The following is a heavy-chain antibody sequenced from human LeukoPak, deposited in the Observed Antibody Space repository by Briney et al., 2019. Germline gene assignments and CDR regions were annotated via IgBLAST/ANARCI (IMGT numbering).Heavy chain of an antibody. CDR2: VSLSGLT. J-gene: IGHJ4*02. CDR1: GGSITSTNW. Sequence: SDPLSLTCGVSGGSITSTNWWSWVRQPPRQGLEWIGEVSLSGLTNYNPSLSSRVIMALDTSKNHLSLNLTSVTAADTAVYYCSRENGAFSPFGYWGQGTLVTVPS. V-gene: IGHV4-4*02. CDR3: SRENGAFSPFGY. D-gene: IGHD2-8*01.